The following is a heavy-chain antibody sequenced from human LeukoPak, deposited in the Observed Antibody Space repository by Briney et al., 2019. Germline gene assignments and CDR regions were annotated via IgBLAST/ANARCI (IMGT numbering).Heavy chain of an antibody. CDR2: IYYSGST. CDR3: ARDHPRWGQLVYYYGMDV. J-gene: IGHJ6*02. D-gene: IGHD6-6*01. Sequence: PSQTLSLTCTVSGGSISSGGYYWSWIRQHPGKGLEWIGYIYYSGSTKYNPSLKSRVTISVDTSKNQFSLRLSSVTAADTAVYYCARDHPRWGQLVYYYGMDVWGQGTTVTVSS. CDR1: GGSISSGGYY. V-gene: IGHV4-31*03.